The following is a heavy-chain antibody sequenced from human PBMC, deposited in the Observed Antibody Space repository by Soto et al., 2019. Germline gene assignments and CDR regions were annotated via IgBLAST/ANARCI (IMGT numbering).Heavy chain of an antibody. CDR1: GFTFSSYS. V-gene: IGHV3-21*01. D-gene: IGHD3-9*01. CDR2: ISGSSSYI. Sequence: EVQLVESGGGLVKPGGSLRLSCAASGFTFSSYSMNWVRQAPGKGLEWVSSISGSSSYIYYADSVKGRFTISRDNAKNSLYLQMNSLRAEDTAVYYCASYDILTGIDYWGQGTLVTVSS. J-gene: IGHJ4*02. CDR3: ASYDILTGIDY.